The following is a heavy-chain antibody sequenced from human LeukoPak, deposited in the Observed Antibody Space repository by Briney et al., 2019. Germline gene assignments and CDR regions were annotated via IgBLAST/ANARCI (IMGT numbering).Heavy chain of an antibody. Sequence: GGSLRLSCAASGFTFSSYAMHWVRQAPGKGLEWVAVISYDGSNKYYADSVKGRFTISRDNSKNTLYLQMNSLRAEDTAVYYCVRDFEWSFDTWAQGTLVTVSS. J-gene: IGHJ4*02. CDR1: GFTFSSYA. CDR2: ISYDGSNK. CDR3: VRDFEWSFDT. D-gene: IGHD3-3*01. V-gene: IGHV3-30*04.